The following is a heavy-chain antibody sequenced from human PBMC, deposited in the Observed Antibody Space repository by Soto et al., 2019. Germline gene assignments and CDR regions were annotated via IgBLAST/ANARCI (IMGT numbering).Heavy chain of an antibody. D-gene: IGHD2-2*01. Sequence: ASVKVSCKASGYTFTGYYMHWVRQAPGQGLEWMGWINPNSGGTNYAQKFQGRVTMARDTFISTAYMELSRLRSDDTAVYYCARDAGIKLVVVAAAILKAWFDPWGQGTLFPASS. J-gene: IGHJ5*02. CDR1: GYTFTGYY. CDR2: INPNSGGT. CDR3: ARDAGIKLVVVAAAILKAWFDP. V-gene: IGHV1-2*02.